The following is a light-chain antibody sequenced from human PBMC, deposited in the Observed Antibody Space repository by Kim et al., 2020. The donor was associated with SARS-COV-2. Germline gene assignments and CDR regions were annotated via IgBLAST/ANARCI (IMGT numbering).Light chain of an antibody. V-gene: IGKV3-20*01. CDR1: QSVRGTY. CDR2: GVS. J-gene: IGKJ1*01. Sequence: EIVLTQSPGTLSLSPGERATLSCRASQSVRGTYLAWYQQKPGQAPRLLIYGVSSRATGISDRFSGSGSGTDFTLTISRLEPEDFALYYCQQYANSTRTFGQGTKVDIK. CDR3: QQYANSTRT.